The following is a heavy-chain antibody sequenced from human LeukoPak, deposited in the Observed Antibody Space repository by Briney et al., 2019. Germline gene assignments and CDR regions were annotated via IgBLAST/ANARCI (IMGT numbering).Heavy chain of an antibody. J-gene: IGHJ5*02. CDR2: SYYSGST. CDR3: ARQPGEWELLPNWFDP. CDR1: GVSISSSSYY. D-gene: IGHD1-26*01. Sequence: SETLSLTCTVSGVSISSSSYYWGCIRQRPGKGREWIVSSYYSGSTYYNPALRSRATLSVAPSKNQFSLKLSSVTAAATAVYSCARQPGEWELLPNWFDPSGPGNLVTVSS. V-gene: IGHV4-39*01.